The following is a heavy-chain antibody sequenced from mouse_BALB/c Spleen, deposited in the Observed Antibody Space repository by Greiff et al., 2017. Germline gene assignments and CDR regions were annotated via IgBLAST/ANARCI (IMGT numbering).Heavy chain of an antibody. V-gene: IGHV5-6-5*01. CDR2: ISSGGST. Sequence: EVKVVESGGGLVKPGGSLKLSCAASGFTFSSYAMSWVRQTPEKRLEWVASISSGGSTYYPDSVKGRFTISRDNARNILYLQMSSLRSEDTAMYYCARGNYDGYYMDYWGQGTSVTVSS. D-gene: IGHD2-3*01. J-gene: IGHJ4*01. CDR3: ARGNYDGYYMDY. CDR1: GFTFSSYA.